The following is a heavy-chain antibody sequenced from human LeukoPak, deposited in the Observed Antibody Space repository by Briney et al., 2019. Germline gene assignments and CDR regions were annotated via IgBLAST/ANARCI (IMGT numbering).Heavy chain of an antibody. D-gene: IGHD6-13*01. CDR3: ARGSVAAAGEAFDI. V-gene: IGHV1-2*04. J-gene: IGHJ3*02. CDR1: GYTFTGYY. Sequence: ASVKVSCKASGYTFTGYYMHWVRQAPGQGLEWMGWINPNSGGTNYAQKFQGWVTMTRDTSISTAYMELSRLRSDDTAVYYCARGSVAAAGEAFDIWGQGTMVTVSS. CDR2: INPNSGGT.